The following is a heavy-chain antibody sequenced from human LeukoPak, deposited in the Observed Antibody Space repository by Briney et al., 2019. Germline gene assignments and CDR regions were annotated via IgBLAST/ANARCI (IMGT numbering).Heavy chain of an antibody. V-gene: IGHV4-61*01. J-gene: IGHJ5*02. D-gene: IGHD3-3*01. CDR1: GGSVSSGSYY. CDR3: ARETYYDFWSGYYA. Sequence: PSETLSLTCTVSGGSVSSGSYYWSWIRQPPGKGLEWIGYIYYSGSTNYNPSLKSRVTISVDTSKNQFSLKLSSVTAADMAVYYCARETYYDFWSGYYAWGQGTLVTVSS. CDR2: IYYSGST.